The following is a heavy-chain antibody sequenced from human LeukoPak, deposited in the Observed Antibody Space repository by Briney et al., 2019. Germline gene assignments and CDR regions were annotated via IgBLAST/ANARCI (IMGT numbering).Heavy chain of an antibody. D-gene: IGHD3-22*01. V-gene: IGHV3-23*01. CDR2: ISGSGGST. CDR3: ARGGDYYDSRNDY. Sequence: PGGSLRLSCAASGFTFSSYAMSWVRQAPGKGLEWVSAISGSGGSTYYADSVKGRFTISRDNSKNTLYLQMNSLRAEDTAVYYCARGGDYYDSRNDYWGQGILVTVSS. CDR1: GFTFSSYA. J-gene: IGHJ4*02.